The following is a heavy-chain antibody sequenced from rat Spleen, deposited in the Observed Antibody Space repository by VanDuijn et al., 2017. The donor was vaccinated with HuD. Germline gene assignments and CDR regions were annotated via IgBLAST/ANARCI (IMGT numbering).Heavy chain of an antibody. CDR3: ATANWEL. CDR2: ISYDGSST. D-gene: IGHD5-1*01. Sequence: EVQLVESGGGLVQPGRSLKLSCAASGFTFSNYGMAWVRQAPTKGLEWVATISYDGSSTYYRDSVKGRFTISRDNAKSTLYLQMDSLRSEDTATYYFATANWELWGQGVMVTVSS. J-gene: IGHJ2*01. V-gene: IGHV5-29*01. CDR1: GFTFSNYG.